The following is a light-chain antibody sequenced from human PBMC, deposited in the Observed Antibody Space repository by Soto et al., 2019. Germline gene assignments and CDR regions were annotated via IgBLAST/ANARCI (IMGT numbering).Light chain of an antibody. CDR2: EVN. V-gene: IGLV2-8*01. J-gene: IGLJ1*01. CDR1: SSDVGAYNF. Sequence: QCVLTQPPSASGSPGQSVTISCTGTSSDVGAYNFVSWYQQHPGKAPKLLIHEVNRRPSGVPDRFSASKSGNTATLTVSGLQAEDEADYYCTSHGGANKFYVVGTGTKV. CDR3: TSHGGANKFYV.